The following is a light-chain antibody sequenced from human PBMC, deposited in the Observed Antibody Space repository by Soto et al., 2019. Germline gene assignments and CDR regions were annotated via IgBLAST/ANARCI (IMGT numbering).Light chain of an antibody. CDR1: QSVSSN. CDR2: GTS. Sequence: EIVMTQSPATLSVSPGERATLSCRACQSVSSNLAWYQQKPGQAPRVLIYGTSSRATGIPDRFSGSGSGTDFTLTISRLEPEDFAVYYCQQYTTSSWTFGQGTKVDIK. CDR3: QQYTTSSWT. J-gene: IGKJ1*01. V-gene: IGKV3D-15*01.